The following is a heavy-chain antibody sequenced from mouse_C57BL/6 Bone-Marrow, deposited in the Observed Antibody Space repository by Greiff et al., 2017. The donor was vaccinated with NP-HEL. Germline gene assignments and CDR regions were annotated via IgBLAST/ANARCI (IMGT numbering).Heavy chain of an antibody. V-gene: IGHV1-9*01. D-gene: IGHD1-1*01. Sequence: QVQLQQSGAELMKPGASVKLSCKATGYTFTGYWIEWVKQRPGHGLELIGEILPGSGSTNYNEKFKGKATFTADTSSNTAYMQLSSLTTEDSAIYYCARPFCYGSSSSYWYFDVWGTGTTVTVSS. CDR1: GYTFTGYW. CDR3: ARPFCYGSSSSYWYFDV. CDR2: ILPGSGST. J-gene: IGHJ1*03.